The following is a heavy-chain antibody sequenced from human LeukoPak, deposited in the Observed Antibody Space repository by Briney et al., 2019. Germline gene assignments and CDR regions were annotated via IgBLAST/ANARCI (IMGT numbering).Heavy chain of an antibody. CDR3: ARGPPKDIVVVPDYYYYYGMDV. V-gene: IGHV1-8*01. Sequence: WASVKVSCKASGYTFTSYDINWVRQATGQGLEWMGWMNPNSGNTGYAQKFQGRVTITRNTYISTAYMELSSLRSEDTAVYYCARGPPKDIVVVPDYYYYYGMDVWGQGTTVTVSS. J-gene: IGHJ6*02. D-gene: IGHD2-2*01. CDR1: GYTFTSYD. CDR2: MNPNSGNT.